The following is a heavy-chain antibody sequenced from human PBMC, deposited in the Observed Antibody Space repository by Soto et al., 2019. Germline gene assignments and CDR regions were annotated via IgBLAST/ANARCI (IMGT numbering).Heavy chain of an antibody. Sequence: SVKVSCKASGGTFSSYTISWVRQAPGQGLEWMGRIIAIIGIANYAQNFQDRVTITGDKSANTAFMELSSLRSEDTAVYYCARGSAAAGPYYFGYWAQGTLVTVSS. D-gene: IGHD6-13*01. J-gene: IGHJ4*02. CDR1: GGTFSSYT. CDR2: IIAIIGIA. CDR3: ARGSAAAGPYYFGY. V-gene: IGHV1-69*02.